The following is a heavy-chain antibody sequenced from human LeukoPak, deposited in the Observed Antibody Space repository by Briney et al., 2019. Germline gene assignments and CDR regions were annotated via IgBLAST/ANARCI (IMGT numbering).Heavy chain of an antibody. D-gene: IGHD4-17*01. J-gene: IGHJ4*02. CDR3: ATDPYGVYYFDY. CDR1: GFTFSSYW. V-gene: IGHV3-7*01. CDR2: IKQDGSEK. Sequence: PGGSLRLSCAASGFTFSSYWMSRVRQAPGKGLEWVANIKQDGSEKYYVDSVKGRFTISRDNAKNSLYLQMNSLRAEDTAVYYCATDPYGVYYFDYWGQGTLVTVSS.